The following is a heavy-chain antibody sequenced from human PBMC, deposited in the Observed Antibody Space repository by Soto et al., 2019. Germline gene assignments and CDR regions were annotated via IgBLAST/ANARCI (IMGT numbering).Heavy chain of an antibody. Sequence: QVQLQESGPGLVKPSETLFVTCTVSGGSTDSLYWSWVRQPPGKGLEWIGYVSYSGSTTYNPSLKSRLLVSIDTSTTPSSLMLTSVTAAATAVYYCARHGYYALLSGYSLFDYWGQVILVTFSS. CDR3: ARHGYYALLSGYSLFDY. CDR2: VSYSGST. D-gene: IGHD3-3*01. CDR1: GGSTDSLY. J-gene: IGHJ4*02. V-gene: IGHV4-59*08.